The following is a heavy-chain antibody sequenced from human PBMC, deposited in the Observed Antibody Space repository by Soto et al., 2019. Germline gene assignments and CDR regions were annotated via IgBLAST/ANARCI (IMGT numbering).Heavy chain of an antibody. CDR2: ISGSGGST. CDR1: GFTFGSYA. J-gene: IGHJ1*01. D-gene: IGHD4-17*01. CDR3: AKYVGRLNSVAGEQSPH. V-gene: IGHV3-23*01. Sequence: GGSLRLSCAASGFTFGSYAMSWVRPAPGKGLEWVSAISGSGGSTYYADSVKGRFTISRDNSKNTLYLQMNSLRAEDTAVYYCAKYVGRLNSVAGEQSPHRGRRTLVPGSS.